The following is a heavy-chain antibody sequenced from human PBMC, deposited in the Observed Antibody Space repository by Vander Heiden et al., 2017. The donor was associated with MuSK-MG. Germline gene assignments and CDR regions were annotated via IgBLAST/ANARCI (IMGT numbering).Heavy chain of an antibody. CDR1: GYPFTSYD. J-gene: IGHJ3*02. D-gene: IGHD1-26*01. Sequence: QAQLVQSGAEVQKPGASVKVSCKASGYPFTSYDISWVRQATGQGLEWMGWMNPNSGNTGYAQKVQGRVTITRNTSISTAYMELSSLRSEDTAVYYCASPVGPLDDAFDIWGQGTMVTVSS. V-gene: IGHV1-8*03. CDR3: ASPVGPLDDAFDI. CDR2: MNPNSGNT.